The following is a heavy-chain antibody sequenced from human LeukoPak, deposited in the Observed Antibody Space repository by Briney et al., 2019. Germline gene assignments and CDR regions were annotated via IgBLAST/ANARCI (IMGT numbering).Heavy chain of an antibody. CDR1: GFTFSSYA. Sequence: GGSLRLSCAASGFTFSSYAMHWVRQAPGKGLEWVAVISYDGSNKYYADSVKGRFTISRDNPKNTLYLQMNSLRAEDTAVYYCARDGGYYYDSSGYYYPVAFYYWGQGTLVTVSS. CDR2: ISYDGSNK. V-gene: IGHV3-30-3*01. J-gene: IGHJ4*02. D-gene: IGHD3-22*01. CDR3: ARDGGYYYDSSGYYYPVAFYY.